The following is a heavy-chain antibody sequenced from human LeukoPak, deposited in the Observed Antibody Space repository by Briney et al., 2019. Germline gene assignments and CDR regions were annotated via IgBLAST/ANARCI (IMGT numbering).Heavy chain of an antibody. D-gene: IGHD3-22*01. Sequence: TGGSLRLSCAASGFAFSSYEMNWVRQAPGKGLEWVSYIISIGTSIYHADSVKGRFTISRDNSKNTLYLQMNSLRAEDTAVYYCAKDQSITMIVLEGYFQHWGQGTLVTVSS. J-gene: IGHJ1*01. CDR1: GFAFSSYE. CDR2: IISIGTSI. CDR3: AKDQSITMIVLEGYFQH. V-gene: IGHV3-48*03.